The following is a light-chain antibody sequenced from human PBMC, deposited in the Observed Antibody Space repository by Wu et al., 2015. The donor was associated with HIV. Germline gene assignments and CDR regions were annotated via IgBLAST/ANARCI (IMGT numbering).Light chain of an antibody. Sequence: EIVMTQSPATLSVSPGERATLSCRASQSVSANLAWYQQKPGQAPRLLIYGASTRATGIPARFSGSGSGTDFTLTISGVEPEDFAVYYCQHFDRSTRYSFGQGTKLEIK. CDR2: GAS. CDR1: QSVSAN. CDR3: QHFDRSTRYS. V-gene: IGKV3-15*01. J-gene: IGKJ2*03.